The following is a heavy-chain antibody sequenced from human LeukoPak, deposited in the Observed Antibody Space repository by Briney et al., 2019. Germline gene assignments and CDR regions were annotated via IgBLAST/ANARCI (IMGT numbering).Heavy chain of an antibody. CDR3: ARAKSLGDYAYYYGMDV. V-gene: IGHV3-21*01. J-gene: IGHJ6*02. CDR2: ISSSSSYI. CDR1: GFTFSSYS. Sequence: PGGSLRLSCAASGFTFSSYSMNWVRQAPGKGLEWVSSISSSSSYIYYADSVKGRFTTSRDNAKNSLYLQMNSLRAEDTAVYYCARAKSLGDYAYYYGMDVWGQGTTVTVSS. D-gene: IGHD4-17*01.